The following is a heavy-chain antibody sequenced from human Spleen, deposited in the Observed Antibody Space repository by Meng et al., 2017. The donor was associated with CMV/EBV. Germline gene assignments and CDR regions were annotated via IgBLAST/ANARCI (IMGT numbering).Heavy chain of an antibody. CDR1: YTFTDYY. CDR2: VDPENGET. J-gene: IGHJ5*02. V-gene: IGHV1-69-2*01. D-gene: IGHD2-15*01. CDR3: ATLCSGGSCLIRQDWFDP. Sequence: YTFTDYYMHWVQQAPGKGLEWVGLVDPENGETIYTEKFQGRVTITADTSTDTAYMELSSLRSEDTAMYYCATLCSGGSCLIRQDWFDPWGQGTLVTVSS.